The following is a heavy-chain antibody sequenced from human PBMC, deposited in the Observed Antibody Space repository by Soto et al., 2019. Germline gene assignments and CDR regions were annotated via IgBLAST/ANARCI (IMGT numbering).Heavy chain of an antibody. Sequence: SVKVSCKASGGTFSSYAISWVRQAPGQGLEWMGGIIPIFGTANYAQKFQGRVTITADKSTSTAYMELSSLRSEDTAVYYCARRSSDLEVYYYYGMDVWGQGTTVTVSS. J-gene: IGHJ6*02. V-gene: IGHV1-69*06. CDR1: GGTFSSYA. CDR3: ARRSSDLEVYYYYGMDV. CDR2: IIPIFGTA.